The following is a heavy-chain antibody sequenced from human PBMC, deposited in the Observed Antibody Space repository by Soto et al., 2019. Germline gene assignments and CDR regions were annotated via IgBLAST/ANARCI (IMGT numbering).Heavy chain of an antibody. V-gene: IGHV1-69*13. D-gene: IGHD2-15*01. Sequence: SVKVSFKASGGTFSRYAISWVRQAPGQGLEWMGGIIPIFGTANYAQKFQGRVTITADESTSTAYMELSSLRSEDTAVYYCARDQDRIVPGETGPWGQGTLVTV. CDR2: IIPIFGTA. J-gene: IGHJ5*02. CDR1: GGTFSRYA. CDR3: ARDQDRIVPGETGP.